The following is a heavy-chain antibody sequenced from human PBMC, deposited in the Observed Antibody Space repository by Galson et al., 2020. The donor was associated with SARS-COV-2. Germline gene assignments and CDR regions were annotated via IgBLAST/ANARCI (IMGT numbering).Heavy chain of an antibody. Sequence: SETLSLTCTVSSGSISSSSYYCGWIRQPPGKGLEWIANIHYGGSIYYNPSLKSRVTISIHTSKNQFSLKLTSVTAADTAIYYCTRVNDGSGSYSTPWGQGTLVTVSS. V-gene: IGHV4-39*07. J-gene: IGHJ5*01. D-gene: IGHD3-10*01. CDR3: TRVNDGSGSYSTP. CDR2: IHYGGSI. CDR1: SGSISSSSYY.